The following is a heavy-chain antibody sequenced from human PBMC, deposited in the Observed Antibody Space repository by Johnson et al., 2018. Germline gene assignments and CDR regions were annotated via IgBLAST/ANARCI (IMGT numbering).Heavy chain of an antibody. CDR1: GFMFSNYG. CDR2: ISYDGSNK. Sequence: VQLVESGGGVVQPGRSLRLSSAVSGFMFSNYGMNWVRQAPGKGLEWVAVISYDGSNKYYADSVKGRFTISRDNAKNTLYLQMNSLRAEDTAVYYCGRGGFSHYDRAQGDFWGQGTLVTVSS. CDR3: GRGGFSHYDRAQGDF. V-gene: IGHV3-30*03. J-gene: IGHJ4*02. D-gene: IGHD3-22*01.